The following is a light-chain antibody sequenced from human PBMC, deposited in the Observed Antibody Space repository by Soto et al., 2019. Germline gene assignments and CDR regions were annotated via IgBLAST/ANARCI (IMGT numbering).Light chain of an antibody. CDR1: QGISNY. CDR3: QKYTNVPT. J-gene: IGKJ4*01. CDR2: AAS. V-gene: IGKV1-27*01. Sequence: DIQMTQSPSSLSASVGDRVTITCRASQGISNYLAWYQQIPGKVPNLLISAASTLQSEVPSRFSGSGSGTDFTLTISSLQPEDVATYYCQKYTNVPTFGGGTKVEIK.